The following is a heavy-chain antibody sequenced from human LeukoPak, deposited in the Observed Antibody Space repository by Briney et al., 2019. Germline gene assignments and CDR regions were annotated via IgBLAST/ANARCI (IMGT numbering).Heavy chain of an antibody. D-gene: IGHD6-13*01. J-gene: IGHJ4*02. Sequence: GGSLRLSCAASGFTFSSYGMHWVRQAPGKGLEWVAVIWYDGSNKYYADSVKGRFTISRDNSKNTLYLQMNSLRAEDTAVYYCARDRIAAGGFDYWGQGTLVTVSS. CDR1: GFTFSSYG. CDR3: ARDRIAAGGFDY. V-gene: IGHV3-33*01. CDR2: IWYDGSNK.